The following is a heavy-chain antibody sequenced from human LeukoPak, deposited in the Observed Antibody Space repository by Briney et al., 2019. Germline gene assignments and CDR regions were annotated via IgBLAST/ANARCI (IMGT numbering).Heavy chain of an antibody. J-gene: IGHJ4*02. CDR2: INSNGGST. D-gene: IGHD3-16*01. CDR3: AREGSYGDSDY. V-gene: IGHV3-64*01. Sequence: GGSLRLSCAASGFSFSSYGMHWVRQAPGKGLEYVSAINSNGGSTYYANSVKGRFTISRDNSRSTLYLQMGSLSAEDMAVYYCAREGSYGDSDYWGQGALVTVSS. CDR1: GFSFSSYG.